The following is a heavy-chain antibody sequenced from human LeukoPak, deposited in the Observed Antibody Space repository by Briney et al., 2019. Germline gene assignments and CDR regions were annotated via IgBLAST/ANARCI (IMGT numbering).Heavy chain of an antibody. V-gene: IGHV4-4*07. CDR1: GGSISSYY. D-gene: IGHD3-22*01. CDR3: AREQWAYRSYYASSGYHDY. Sequence: SETLSLTCTVSGGSISSYYWSWIRQPAGKGLEWIGRIYTSGSTNYNPSLKSRVTISVGTSRNQFSLNLTSVTAADTAMYYCAREQWAYRSYYASSGYHDYWGQGTLVTVSS. J-gene: IGHJ4*02. CDR2: IYTSGST.